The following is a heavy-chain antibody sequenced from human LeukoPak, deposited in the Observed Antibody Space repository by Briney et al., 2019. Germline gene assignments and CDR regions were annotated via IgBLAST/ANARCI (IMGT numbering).Heavy chain of an antibody. Sequence: GGSLRLSCAASGFTFSSYWISWVRQAPGKGLEWVAVISYDGSNKYYADSVKGRFTISRDNSKNTLYLQMNSLRAEDTAVYYCAKDSYNWNYGGRYYYYYYMDVWGKGTTVTVSS. D-gene: IGHD1-7*01. CDR3: AKDSYNWNYGGRYYYYYYMDV. CDR2: ISYDGSNK. J-gene: IGHJ6*03. CDR1: GFTFSSYW. V-gene: IGHV3-30*18.